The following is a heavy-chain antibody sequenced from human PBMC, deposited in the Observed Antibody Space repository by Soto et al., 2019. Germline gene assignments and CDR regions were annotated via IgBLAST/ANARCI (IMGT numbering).Heavy chain of an antibody. J-gene: IGHJ5*02. CDR2: FDPEDGET. CDR3: APQAGYCTNGICYRGGDWLDP. V-gene: IGHV1-24*01. Sequence: WASVKVSCKVFGYPFSELSIHWVRQAPGGGLEWMGGFDPEDGETIYAQKFQGRVTMTEDTSTDTAYMELSNLRSEDTAVYYCAPQAGYCTNGICYRGGDWLDPWGQGTLVTVSS. D-gene: IGHD2-8*01. CDR1: GYPFSELS.